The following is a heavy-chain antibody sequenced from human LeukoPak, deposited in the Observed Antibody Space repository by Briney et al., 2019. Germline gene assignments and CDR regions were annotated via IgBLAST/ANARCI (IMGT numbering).Heavy chain of an antibody. D-gene: IGHD6-13*01. CDR3: ARDVLAAAGTGES. CDR2: INPNSGGT. CDR1: GYTFTGYY. V-gene: IGHV1-2*02. J-gene: IGHJ5*02. Sequence: ASVKVSCKASGYTFTGYYMHWVRQAPGQGPEWMGWINPNSGGTNYAQKFQGRVTMTRDTSISTAYMELSRLRSDDTAVYYCARDVLAAAGTGESWGQGTLVTVSS.